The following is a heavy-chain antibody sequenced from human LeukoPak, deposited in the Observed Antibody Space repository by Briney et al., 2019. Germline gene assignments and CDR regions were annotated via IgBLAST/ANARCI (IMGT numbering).Heavy chain of an antibody. CDR2: IWYDGSNK. CDR3: ARAHYGSGYYYYGMDV. V-gene: IGHV3-33*01. Sequence: PGRSLRLSCAASGFTLSSYGMHWVRQAPGKGLEWVAVIWYDGSNKYYADSVKGRFTISRDNSKNTPYLQMNSLRAEDTAVYYCARAHYGSGYYYYGMDVWGQGTTVTVSS. D-gene: IGHD3-10*01. CDR1: GFTLSSYG. J-gene: IGHJ6*02.